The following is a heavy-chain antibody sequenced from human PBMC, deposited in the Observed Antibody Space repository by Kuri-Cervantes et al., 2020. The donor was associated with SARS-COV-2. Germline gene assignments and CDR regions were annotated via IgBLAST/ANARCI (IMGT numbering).Heavy chain of an antibody. D-gene: IGHD6-13*01. Sequence: SEILSTCTVSGGSISSYYWSWVRQPAGKGLEWIGRIYNSGSTNYNPSLKSPVTMSVDTSKNQFFLKLSSVTAADTAVYYCARGAEGNPFDYWGQGTLVTVSS. V-gene: IGHV4-4*07. CDR1: GGSISSYY. CDR3: ARGAEGNPFDY. CDR2: IYNSGST. J-gene: IGHJ4*02.